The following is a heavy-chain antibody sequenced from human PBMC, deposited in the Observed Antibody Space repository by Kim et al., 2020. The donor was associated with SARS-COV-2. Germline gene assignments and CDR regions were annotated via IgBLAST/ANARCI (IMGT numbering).Heavy chain of an antibody. CDR1: GGPISNYH. CDR2: IYNTGST. J-gene: IGHJ4*02. CDR3: ARGNPNIITHDY. Sequence: SETLSLTCTVSGGPISNYHWSWIRQPPGKGLEWIGYIYNTGSTNYNPSLMSRVTISVDTSKRQFSLKLNSVTAADTAVYFCARGNPNIITHDYWGQGTPVTISS. V-gene: IGHV4-59*01. D-gene: IGHD3-10*01.